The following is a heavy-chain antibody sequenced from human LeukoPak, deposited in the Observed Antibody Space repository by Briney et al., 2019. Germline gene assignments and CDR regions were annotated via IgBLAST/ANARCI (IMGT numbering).Heavy chain of an antibody. J-gene: IGHJ4*02. CDR2: INHSGST. CDR1: GGSFSGYY. V-gene: IGHV4-34*01. Sequence: SETLSLTCAVYGGSFSGYYWSWIRQPPGKGLEWIGEINHSGSTNYNPSLKSRVTISVDTSKNQFSLKLSSVTAADTAVYYCARDLAVLGYFHFDYWGQGTLVTVSS. D-gene: IGHD3-22*01. CDR3: ARDLAVLGYFHFDY.